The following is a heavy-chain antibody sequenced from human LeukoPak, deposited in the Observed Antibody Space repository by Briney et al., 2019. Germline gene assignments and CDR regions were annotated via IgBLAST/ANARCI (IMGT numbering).Heavy chain of an antibody. D-gene: IGHD2-2*01. J-gene: IGHJ6*03. CDR2: TYYRSKWYN. CDR1: GDSVSSNSAA. Sequence: SQTLSLTCAISGDSVSSNSAAWNWIRQSPSRGLEWLGRTYYRSKWYNDYAVSVRSRIAINPDTSKSQFSLQLNSVTPEDTAMYYCARVSFECGSTICSPLYPMDVWGKGTTVTVSS. CDR3: ARVSFECGSTICSPLYPMDV. V-gene: IGHV6-1*01.